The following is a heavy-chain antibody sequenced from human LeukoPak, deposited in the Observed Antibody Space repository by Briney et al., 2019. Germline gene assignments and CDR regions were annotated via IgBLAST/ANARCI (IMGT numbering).Heavy chain of an antibody. CDR3: ARSPLIRESYGDKIVKFDY. D-gene: IGHD4-17*01. CDR1: GFVFSNYA. J-gene: IGHJ4*02. Sequence: GGSLRLSCAASGFVFSNYAMSWVRQAPGRGLEWVSTISGRADSTYSADSVRGRFTIHRDSYKNTLSLQMYSLRAEDTAVYYCARSPLIRESYGDKIVKFDYWGQGTLVTVSS. V-gene: IGHV3-23*01. CDR2: ISGRADST.